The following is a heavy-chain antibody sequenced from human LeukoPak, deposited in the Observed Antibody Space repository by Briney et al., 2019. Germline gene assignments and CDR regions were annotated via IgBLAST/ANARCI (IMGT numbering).Heavy chain of an antibody. Sequence: GGSLRLSCAASGFTFSNAWMSWVRQAPGKGLEWVGRIKSKTDGGTTDYAAPVKGRFTISRDDSKNTLYLQMNSLKTEDTAVYYCTTDARGRGWPIDYWGQGTLVTVSS. CDR1: GFTFSNAW. D-gene: IGHD6-19*01. CDR2: IKSKTDGGTT. J-gene: IGHJ4*02. CDR3: TTDARGRGWPIDY. V-gene: IGHV3-15*01.